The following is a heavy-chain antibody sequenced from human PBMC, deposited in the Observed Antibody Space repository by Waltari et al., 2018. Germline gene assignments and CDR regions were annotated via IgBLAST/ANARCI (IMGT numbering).Heavy chain of an antibody. D-gene: IGHD1-7*01. J-gene: IGHJ4*02. CDR2: IDFVVRDT. Sequence: EVQLVESGGGLVQPGGSLRLSCAASGFTFSNYWVHWVRQAPGKGLVWVSRIDFVVRDTSYSDSVKGRFTVSRDNAKNTLFLQMNSLRAEDTAVYYCARGRLGTGTYSWGQGTLVTVSS. CDR3: ARGRLGTGTYS. V-gene: IGHV3-74*01. CDR1: GFTFSNYW.